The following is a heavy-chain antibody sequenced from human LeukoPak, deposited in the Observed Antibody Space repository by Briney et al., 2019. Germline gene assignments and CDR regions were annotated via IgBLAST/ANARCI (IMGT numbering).Heavy chain of an antibody. CDR2: ISASGGST. CDR1: GFTFSSYA. V-gene: IGHV3-23*01. Sequence: GGSLRLFCAASGFTFSSYAMSWVRQAPGKGLEWVSAISASGGSTYYADSVKGRFTISRGNSKNTLYLQMNSLRAEDTAVYYCAKGYTWNNIRLLDYWGQGTLVTVS. CDR3: AKGYTWNNIRLLDY. D-gene: IGHD1/OR15-1a*01. J-gene: IGHJ4*02.